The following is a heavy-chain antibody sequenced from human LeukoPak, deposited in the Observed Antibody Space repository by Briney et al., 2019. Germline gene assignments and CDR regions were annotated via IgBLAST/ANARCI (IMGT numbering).Heavy chain of an antibody. J-gene: IGHJ4*02. CDR2: ISSSGSTI. D-gene: IGHD3-22*01. Sequence: PGGSLRLSCAASGFTFSSYEMNWVRQAPGKGLEWVSYISSSGSTIYYADSVKGRFTISRDNAENSLYLQMNSLRAEDTAVYYCARDRRDYYDSSADFDYWGQGTLVTVSS. V-gene: IGHV3-48*03. CDR3: ARDRRDYYDSSADFDY. CDR1: GFTFSSYE.